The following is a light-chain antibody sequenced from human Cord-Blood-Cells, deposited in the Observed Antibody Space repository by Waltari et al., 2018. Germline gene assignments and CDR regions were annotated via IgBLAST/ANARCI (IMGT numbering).Light chain of an antibody. CDR3: QQSYSTPPT. V-gene: IGKV1-39*01. Sequence: DIQMTQSPSSLSESVGDRVTITCRASQSISSYLNWYQQKPGKAPKLLIYAASSLQSGVPSRFSGSGSGTDFTPTISSLQPEDFATYYCQQSYSTPPTFGQGTKVEIK. CDR1: QSISSY. J-gene: IGKJ1*01. CDR2: AAS.